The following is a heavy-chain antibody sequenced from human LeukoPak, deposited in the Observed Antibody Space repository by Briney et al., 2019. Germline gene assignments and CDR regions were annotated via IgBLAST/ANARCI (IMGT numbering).Heavy chain of an antibody. V-gene: IGHV1-3*01. CDR3: ARAGAVVDNWFDP. J-gene: IGHJ5*02. CDR2: INAGNGNT. Sequence: GASVKVSCKASGYTFTSYAMHWVRQAPGQRLEWMGWINAGNGNTKYSQEFRGRLTMTRDMSTSTVYMELRSLRSDDTAVYYCARAGAVVDNWFDPWGQGTLVTVSS. D-gene: IGHD2-15*01. CDR1: GYTFTSYA.